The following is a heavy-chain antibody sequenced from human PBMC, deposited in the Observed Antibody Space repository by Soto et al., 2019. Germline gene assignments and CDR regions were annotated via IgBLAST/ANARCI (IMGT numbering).Heavy chain of an antibody. D-gene: IGHD5-12*01. CDR3: ARGDGYIVDY. CDR1: GYTFISYD. V-gene: IGHV1-8*01. Sequence: QVQLVQSGAEVKKPGASVKVSCKASGYTFISYDINWVRQATGQGLEWMGWMNPNTGDTGYAQKFQGRVTMTRNTSINKANLELSSLRSDDTAVYFCARGDGYIVDYWGQGTLVTVSS. J-gene: IGHJ4*02. CDR2: MNPNTGDT.